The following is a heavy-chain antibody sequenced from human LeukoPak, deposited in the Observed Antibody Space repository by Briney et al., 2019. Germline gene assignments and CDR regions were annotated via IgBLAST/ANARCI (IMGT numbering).Heavy chain of an antibody. J-gene: IGHJ6*03. D-gene: IGHD5-24*01. Sequence: KPSETLFLTCTVSGGSISSYYWSWIRQPPGKGLEWIGYIYYSGGTNYNPSLKSRVTISVDTSKNQFSLKLSSVTAADTAVYYCARGSDREGDYYYYMDVWGKGTTVTVSS. CDR1: GGSISSYY. CDR3: ARGSDREGDYYYYMDV. CDR2: IYYSGGT. V-gene: IGHV4-59*01.